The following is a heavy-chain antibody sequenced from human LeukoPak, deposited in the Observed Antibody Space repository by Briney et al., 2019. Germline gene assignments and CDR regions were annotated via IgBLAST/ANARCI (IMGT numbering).Heavy chain of an antibody. CDR1: GGSISSYY. J-gene: IGHJ6*02. V-gene: IGHV4-59*08. CDR2: IYYSGST. CDR3: ARTPPGTVREGGFAGDTYYYVMDV. Sequence: SETLSLTCTVSGGSISSYYWSWIRQPPGKGLEWIGYIYYSGSTNYNPSLKSRVTISVDTSKNQFSLKLSSVTAADTAVYYCARTPPGTVREGGFAGDTYYYVMDVWGQGTTVTASS. D-gene: IGHD3-16*01.